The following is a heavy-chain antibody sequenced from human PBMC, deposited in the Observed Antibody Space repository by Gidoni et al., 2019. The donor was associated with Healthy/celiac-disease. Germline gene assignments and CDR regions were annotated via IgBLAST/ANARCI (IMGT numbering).Heavy chain of an antibody. D-gene: IGHD5-12*01. V-gene: IGHV1-2*02. Sequence: QVQLVQSGAEVQKPVASVKGSCKASGYTFTGYYMHWVRQAPGQGLEWMGWINPNSGGTNYAQKFQGRVTMTRDTSISTAYMELSRLRSDDTAVYYCARALQVAPLSYFDYWGQGTLVTVSS. CDR3: ARALQVAPLSYFDY. J-gene: IGHJ4*02. CDR1: GYTFTGYY. CDR2: INPNSGGT.